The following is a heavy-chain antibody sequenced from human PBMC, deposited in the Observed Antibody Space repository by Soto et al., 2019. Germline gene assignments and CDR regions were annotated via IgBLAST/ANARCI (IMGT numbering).Heavy chain of an antibody. CDR2: IYSGGST. J-gene: IGHJ6*02. D-gene: IGHD5-18*01. CDR1: GFTVSSNY. V-gene: IGHV3-53*02. CDR3: ARGGYSYDYYYGMDV. Sequence: EVQLVETGGGLIQPGGSLRLSCAASGFTVSSNYMSWVRQAPWKGLEWVSVIYSGGSTYYADSVKGRFTISRDNSKNTLYLQMNSLRAEDTAVYYCARGGYSYDYYYGMDVWGQGTTVTVSS.